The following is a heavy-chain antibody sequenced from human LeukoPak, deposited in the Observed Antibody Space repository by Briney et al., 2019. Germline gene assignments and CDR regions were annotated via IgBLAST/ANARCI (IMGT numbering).Heavy chain of an antibody. J-gene: IGHJ4*02. Sequence: PGGSLRLSCAASGFIFSSYWMHWVRQAPGKGLVWVARISPDGSSALSAFSLRVLFTFSTDNAYNTLYLQLNSLRAEYTSVYYCARVSFCPRCHFYYWGQGTLVTVSS. CDR1: GFIFSSYW. D-gene: IGHD2/OR15-2a*01. V-gene: IGHV3-74*03. CDR2: ISPDGSSA. CDR3: ARVSFCPRCHFYY.